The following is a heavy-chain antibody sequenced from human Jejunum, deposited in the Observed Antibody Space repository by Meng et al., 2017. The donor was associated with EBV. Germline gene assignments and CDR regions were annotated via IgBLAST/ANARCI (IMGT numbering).Heavy chain of an antibody. CDR3: VRDSSFNVH. V-gene: IGHV3-21*02. CDR1: GFTFSSYS. CDR2: ISSGSSFI. D-gene: IGHD3-16*02. J-gene: IGHJ4*02. Sequence: EVQLVXSXXXXXKPXGXXXLSCAASGFTFSSYSMNWVRQAPGKGLEWVSYISSGSSFIYYADSVKGRFTISRDDAKNSLSLQMNNLGADDTAVYYCVRDSSFNVHWGQGTLVTVSS.